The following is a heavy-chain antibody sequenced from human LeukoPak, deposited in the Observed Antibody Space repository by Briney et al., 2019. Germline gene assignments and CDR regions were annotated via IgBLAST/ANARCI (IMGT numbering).Heavy chain of an antibody. CDR1: GVSISSYY. V-gene: IGHV4-59*08. J-gene: IGHJ6*02. CDR3: ASLRGFYGLDV. Sequence: SETLSLTCTVSGVSISSYYWSWIRQPPGKGLEWIGYIYYSGSTNYSPSLKSRVTISVDTSKNQFSLKLSSVTAADTAVYYCASLRGFYGLDVWGQGTTVTVSS. CDR2: IYYSGST.